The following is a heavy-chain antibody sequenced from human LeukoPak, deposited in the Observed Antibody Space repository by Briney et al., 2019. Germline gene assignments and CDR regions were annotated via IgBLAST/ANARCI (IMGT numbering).Heavy chain of an antibody. J-gene: IGHJ6*02. Sequence: GGSLRLSCAASGFTVSSNYMSWVRQAPEKGLEWVSLIYSSGSTYYADSVKGRFTISRDNSKNTPYLQMNSLRAEDTAVYYCAGRGGGYYYGMDVWGQGTTVTVSS. CDR1: GFTVSSNY. CDR2: IYSSGST. D-gene: IGHD1-26*01. CDR3: AGRGGGYYYGMDV. V-gene: IGHV3-66*01.